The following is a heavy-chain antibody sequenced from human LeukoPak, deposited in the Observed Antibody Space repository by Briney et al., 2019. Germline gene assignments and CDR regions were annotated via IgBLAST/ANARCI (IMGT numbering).Heavy chain of an antibody. Sequence: GGSLRLSCTASGFTFGDYAMSWVRQAPGKGLEWVGRIKSKTDGGTTDYAAPVKGRFTISRDDSKNTLYLQMNSLKTEDTAVYYCTTSLRTIFGVVIILDYFDYWGQGTLVTVSS. J-gene: IGHJ4*02. D-gene: IGHD3-3*01. V-gene: IGHV3-15*01. CDR1: GFTFGDYA. CDR3: TTSLRTIFGVVIILDYFDY. CDR2: IKSKTDGGTT.